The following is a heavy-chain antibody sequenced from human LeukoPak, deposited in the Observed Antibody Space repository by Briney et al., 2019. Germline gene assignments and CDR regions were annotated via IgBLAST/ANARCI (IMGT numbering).Heavy chain of an antibody. CDR3: ARGRPTTSIAAAGVNWFDP. CDR2: IIPIFGTA. Sequence: ASVKVSCKASGGTFSSYAISWVRQAPGQGLEWMGGIIPIFGTANYAQKFQGRVTITADKSTSTAYMELSSLRSEDTAVYYCARGRPTTSIAAAGVNWFDPWGQGTLVAVSS. J-gene: IGHJ5*02. V-gene: IGHV1-69*06. D-gene: IGHD6-13*01. CDR1: GGTFSSYA.